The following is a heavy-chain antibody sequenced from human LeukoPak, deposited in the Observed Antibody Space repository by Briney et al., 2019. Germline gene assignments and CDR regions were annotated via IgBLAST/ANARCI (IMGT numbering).Heavy chain of an antibody. CDR1: GYTLTELS. CDR2: FDPEDGET. D-gene: IGHD6-13*01. J-gene: IGHJ3*02. Sequence: GASVKVSCKVSGYTLTELSMHWVRQAPGKGLEWMGGFDPEDGETIYAQKFQGRVTMTEDTSTDTAYMELNSLRSEDTAVYYCATRGYSSSWYAGDAFDIWGQGTMVTVSS. V-gene: IGHV1-24*01. CDR3: ATRGYSSSWYAGDAFDI.